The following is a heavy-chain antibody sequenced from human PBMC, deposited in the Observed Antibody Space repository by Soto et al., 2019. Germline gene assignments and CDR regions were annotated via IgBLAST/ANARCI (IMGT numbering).Heavy chain of an antibody. V-gene: IGHV3-23*01. CDR1: GFTLTNYD. Sequence: EVQLLESGGGLVQPGGSLRLSCAASGFTLTNYDMGWVRQAPGQGLEWVSGTSGSGATTYYADSVRGRFTISRDNSKNPLYLPVNSLSAVATAVYYWAKVLDSSGSNVSDPWGQGTLVTVSS. D-gene: IGHD5-12*01. CDR3: AKVLDSSGSNVSDP. J-gene: IGHJ5*02. CDR2: TSGSGATT.